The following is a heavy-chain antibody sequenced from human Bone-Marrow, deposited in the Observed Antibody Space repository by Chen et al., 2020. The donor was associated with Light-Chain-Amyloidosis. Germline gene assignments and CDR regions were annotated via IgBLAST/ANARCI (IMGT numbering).Heavy chain of an antibody. CDR2: IYPDDSDA. CDR1: GYTSPNYW. CDR3: ARRRDGYNFDY. V-gene: IGHV5-51*01. J-gene: IGHJ4*02. D-gene: IGHD5-12*01. Sequence: EVQLEQSGPEVKKPGESLKSSCKGAGYTSPNYWIGWVRQMPGKGLEWMGVIYPDDSDARYSPSFEGQVTISADKSITTAYLQWRSLKASDTAMYYCARRRDGYNFDYWGQGTLVTVSS.